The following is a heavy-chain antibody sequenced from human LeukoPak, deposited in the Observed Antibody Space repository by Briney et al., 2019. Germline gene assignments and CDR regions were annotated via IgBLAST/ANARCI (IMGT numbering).Heavy chain of an antibody. CDR3: AREGYSSSWYSGAFDI. CDR2: VSQSRGT. J-gene: IGHJ3*02. CDR1: DYSISSRYY. D-gene: IGHD6-13*01. Sequence: ASETLSLTCTVSDYSISSRYYWGWIRQPPGKGLEWIGSVSQSRGTYYNPSVKSRVTISLDTSKNQFSLKLSSVTAADTAVYFCAREGYSSSWYSGAFDIWGQGTMVTVSS. V-gene: IGHV4-38-2*02.